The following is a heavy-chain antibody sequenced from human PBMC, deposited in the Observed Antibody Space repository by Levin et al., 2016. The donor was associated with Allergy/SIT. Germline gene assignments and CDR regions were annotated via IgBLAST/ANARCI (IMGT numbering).Heavy chain of an antibody. Sequence: SETLSLTCAVYGGSFSGYYWSWIRQPPGKGLEWIGEINHSGSTNYNPSLKSRVTISVDTSRNQFSLKLSSVTAADTAVYYCAREWVTIFGVGPSDVWGKGTTVTVSS. D-gene: IGHD3-3*01. V-gene: IGHV4-34*01. CDR3: AREWVTIFGVGPSDV. J-gene: IGHJ6*04. CDR2: INHSGST. CDR1: GGSFSGYY.